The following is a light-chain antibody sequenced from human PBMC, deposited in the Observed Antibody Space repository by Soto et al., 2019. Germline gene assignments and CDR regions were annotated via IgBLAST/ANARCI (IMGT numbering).Light chain of an antibody. Sequence: QSALTQPASVSGSPGQSITIPCTGTSSDVGGYNYVSWYQHHPGKAPRLMIYEVSNRPSGVSDRFSGSKSGNTASLTISGLLAEDEADYYCSSYTSISTYVFGTGTKLTVL. CDR1: SSDVGGYNY. CDR2: EVS. CDR3: SSYTSISTYV. J-gene: IGLJ1*01. V-gene: IGLV2-14*01.